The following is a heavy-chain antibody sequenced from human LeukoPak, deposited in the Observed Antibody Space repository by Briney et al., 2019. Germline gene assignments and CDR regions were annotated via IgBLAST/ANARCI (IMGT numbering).Heavy chain of an antibody. V-gene: IGHV3-74*01. D-gene: IGHD4/OR15-4a*01. CDR1: GFTFSSYW. CDR2: MNSDGNYI. CDR3: TFSSYGDHVGVDAFDI. J-gene: IGHJ3*02. Sequence: GGSLRLSCAASGFTFSSYWMHWVRQAPGKGLVWVSRMNSDGNYINYADSVKGRFTISRDNAKNTLYLQMNSLRAEDTAVYYCTFSSYGDHVGVDAFDIWGQGTMVTVSS.